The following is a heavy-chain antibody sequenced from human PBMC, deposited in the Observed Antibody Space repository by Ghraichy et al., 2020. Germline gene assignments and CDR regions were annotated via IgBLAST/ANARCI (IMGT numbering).Heavy chain of an antibody. V-gene: IGHV3-33*01. D-gene: IGHD3-10*01. CDR2: IWYDGSNK. CDR3: AIAAGNYYGMDV. CDR1: GFTFSSYG. Sequence: LSLTCAASGFTFSSYGMHWVRQAPGKGLEWVAVIWYDGSNKYYADSVKGRFTISRDNSKNTLYLQMNSLRAEDTAVYYCAIAAGNYYGMDVWGQGTTVTVSS. J-gene: IGHJ6*02.